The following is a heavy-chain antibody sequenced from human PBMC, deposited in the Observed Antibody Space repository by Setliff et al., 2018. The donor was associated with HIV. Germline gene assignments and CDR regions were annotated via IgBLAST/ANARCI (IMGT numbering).Heavy chain of an antibody. Sequence: ASVKVSCKASGYTFTGYYMHWVRQAPGQGLEWMGWINPNNGGTNYAQKFQGRVTMTRDTSISTAYMELSRLRSDDTAVYYCARSGFLTALDSYDVWGQGTMVTVSS. J-gene: IGHJ3*01. V-gene: IGHV1-2*02. CDR3: ARSGFLTALDSYDV. CDR1: GYTFTGYY. CDR2: INPNNGGT. D-gene: IGHD3-9*01.